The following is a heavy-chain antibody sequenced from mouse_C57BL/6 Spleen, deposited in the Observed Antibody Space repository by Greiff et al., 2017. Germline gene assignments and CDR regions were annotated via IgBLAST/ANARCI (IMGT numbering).Heavy chain of an antibody. CDR2: LSDGGSYT. V-gene: IGHV5-4*01. D-gene: IGHD2-3*01. CDR1: GFTFSSYA. Sequence: EVKLVESGGGLVKPGGSLKLSCAASGFTFSSYAMSWVRQTPEKRLEWVATLSDGGSYTYYPDNVKGRFTISRDNAKNNLYLQMRHLKSEDTAMFYCARDGYSFAYWGQGTLVTVSA. CDR3: ARDGYSFAY. J-gene: IGHJ3*01.